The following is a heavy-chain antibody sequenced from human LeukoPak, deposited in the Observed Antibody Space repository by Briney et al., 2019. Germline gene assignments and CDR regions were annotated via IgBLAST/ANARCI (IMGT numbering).Heavy chain of an antibody. V-gene: IGHV3-23*01. J-gene: IGHJ4*02. Sequence: GGSLRLSCAASGFTVSSNYMSWVRQAPGKGLEWVSAISGSGGSTYYADSVKGRFTISRDNSKNTPYLQMNSLRAEDTAVYYCAKDYYFDYWGQGTLVTVSS. CDR3: AKDYYFDY. CDR1: GFTVSSNY. CDR2: ISGSGGST.